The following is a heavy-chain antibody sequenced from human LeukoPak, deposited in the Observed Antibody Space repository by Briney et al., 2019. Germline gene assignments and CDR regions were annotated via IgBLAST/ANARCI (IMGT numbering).Heavy chain of an antibody. CDR2: IWYDGSNK. V-gene: IGHV3-33*01. Sequence: PGGSLRLSCAASGFTFSSYGMPWVRQAPGKGLEWVAVIWYDGSNKYYADSVKGRFTISRDNSKNTLYLQMNSLGAEDTAVYYCARERDDYGDPNWFDPWGQGTLVTVSS. CDR1: GFTFSSYG. D-gene: IGHD4-17*01. J-gene: IGHJ5*02. CDR3: ARERDDYGDPNWFDP.